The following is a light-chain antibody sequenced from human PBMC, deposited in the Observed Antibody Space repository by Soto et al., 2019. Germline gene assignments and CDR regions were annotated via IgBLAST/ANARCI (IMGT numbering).Light chain of an antibody. CDR1: QSVSIW. CDR3: QQYNNYPNT. Sequence: DIQMTQSPSTLSASVVYSVTTTCRASQSVSIWLAWYQQKTGKAPKLMIYKASSLESGVPSRFSGSGSGKEFTLTISSLQPDDFATYYCQQYNNYPNTFGQGTRLEIK. CDR2: KAS. V-gene: IGKV1-5*03. J-gene: IGKJ5*01.